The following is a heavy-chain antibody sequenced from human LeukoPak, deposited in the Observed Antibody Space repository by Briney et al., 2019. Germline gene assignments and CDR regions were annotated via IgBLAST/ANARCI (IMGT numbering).Heavy chain of an antibody. D-gene: IGHD3-10*01. CDR2: NNPNSGGT. V-gene: IGHV1-2*02. CDR1: GYTFTGYY. J-gene: IGHJ4*02. Sequence: GASVKVSCKASGYTFTGYYMHWVRQAPGQGLEWMGWNNPNSGGTNYAQKFQGRVTMTRDTSISTAYMELSRLRSDDTAVYYCARSQSITMVRGANYWGQGTLVTVSS. CDR3: ARSQSITMVRGANY.